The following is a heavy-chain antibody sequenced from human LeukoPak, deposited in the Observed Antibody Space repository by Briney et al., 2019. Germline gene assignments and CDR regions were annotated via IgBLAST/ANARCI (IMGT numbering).Heavy chain of an antibody. D-gene: IGHD3-10*01. J-gene: IGHJ1*01. V-gene: IGHV3-9*01. Sequence: GGSLKLSCAVSGFRVGDYALHWVRQTPGKGLEWVSSINWDSSKTDYADSVKGRFTISKDIARNSLYLQMNSLRVEDTALYYCTRDDSMVRGVFQYWGQGTLVTVSS. CDR1: GFRVGDYA. CDR2: INWDSSKT. CDR3: TRDDSMVRGVFQY.